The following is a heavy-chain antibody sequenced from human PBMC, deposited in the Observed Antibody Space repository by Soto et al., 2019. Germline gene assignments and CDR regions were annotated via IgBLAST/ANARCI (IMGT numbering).Heavy chain of an antibody. Sequence: GASVKVSCKASGGTFSSYAISWVRQAPGQGLEWMGGIIPIFGTANYAQKFQGRVTITADESTSTAYMELSSLRSEDTAVYYCARDTFPIAHSGWPLKLDYWGQGTLVTAPQ. J-gene: IGHJ4*02. CDR2: IIPIFGTA. V-gene: IGHV1-69*13. CDR1: GGTFSSYA. D-gene: IGHD6-19*01. CDR3: ARDTFPIAHSGWPLKLDY.